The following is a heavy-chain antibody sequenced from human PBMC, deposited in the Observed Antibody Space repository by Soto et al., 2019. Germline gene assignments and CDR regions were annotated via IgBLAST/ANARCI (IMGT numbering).Heavy chain of an antibody. D-gene: IGHD3-3*01. Sequence: KQSQTLSLTCTVSGGSISSYYWSWIRQPPGKGLEWIGYIYYSGSTNYNPSLKSRVTISVDTSKNQFSLKLSSVTAADTAVYYCARWSYDFWSGYTQQRGGYMDVWGKGTTVTVSS. V-gene: IGHV4-59*01. CDR2: IYYSGST. J-gene: IGHJ6*03. CDR1: GGSISSYY. CDR3: ARWSYDFWSGYTQQRGGYMDV.